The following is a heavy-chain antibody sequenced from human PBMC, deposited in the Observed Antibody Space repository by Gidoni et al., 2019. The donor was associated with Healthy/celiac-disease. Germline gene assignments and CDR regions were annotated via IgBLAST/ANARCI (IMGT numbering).Heavy chain of an antibody. D-gene: IGHD6-13*01. J-gene: IGHJ6*04. CDR3: ARGIAAGSLDV. V-gene: IGHV3-48*01. CDR1: GFTFSSYS. Sequence: EVQLVESGGGLVQHGGSLRVSCAASGFTFSSYSMNWVRQAPGKGLEWVSYISSSSSTIYYADSVKGRFTISRDNAKNSLYLQMNSLRAEDTAVYYCARGIAAGSLDVWGKGTTVTVSS. CDR2: ISSSSSTI.